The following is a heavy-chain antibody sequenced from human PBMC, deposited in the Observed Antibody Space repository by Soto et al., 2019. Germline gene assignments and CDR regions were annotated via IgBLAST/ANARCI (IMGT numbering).Heavy chain of an antibody. V-gene: IGHV3-33*01. CDR2: ILNDASGH. Sequence: QVQLVESGGGVVQPGTSLRLSCAASGFTFSRHGMHWVRQTPGKGLEWLAVILNDASGHWYADSVKGRFTISRDNFENTLYLQMNGLRLEETDMYYCARDDDYPDNGVDYWGQGTLVTVSS. CDR3: ARDDDYPDNGVDY. J-gene: IGHJ4*02. D-gene: IGHD4-17*01. CDR1: GFTFSRHG.